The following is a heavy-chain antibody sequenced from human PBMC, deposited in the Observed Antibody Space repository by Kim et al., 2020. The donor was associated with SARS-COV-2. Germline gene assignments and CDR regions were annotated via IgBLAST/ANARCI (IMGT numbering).Heavy chain of an antibody. CDR2: INAGNGNT. CDR3: ARDAGTTTWIQLSRRESRGNWFDP. CDR1: GYTFTSYA. V-gene: IGHV1-3*01. J-gene: IGHJ5*02. D-gene: IGHD5-18*01. Sequence: ASVKVSCKASGYTFTSYAMHWVRQAPGQRLEWMGWINAGNGNTKYSQKFQGRVTITRDTSASTAYMELSSLRSEDTAVYYCARDAGTTTWIQLSRRESRGNWFDPWGQGTLVTVSS.